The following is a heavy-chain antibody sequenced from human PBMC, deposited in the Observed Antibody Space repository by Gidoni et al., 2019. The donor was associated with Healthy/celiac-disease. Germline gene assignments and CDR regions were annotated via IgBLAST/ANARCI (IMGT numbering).Heavy chain of an antibody. CDR2: IRSKANSYAP. J-gene: IGHJ4*02. D-gene: IGHD2-2*02. CDR1: GFTFSGSA. Sequence: EVQLVEAGGGLVQPGGSLKLSCAASGFTFSGSAMHWVRQASGKGLEWVGRIRSKANSYAPAYAASVKGRFTISRDDSKNTAYLQMNSLKTEDTAVYYCTRRAVVPAAIQDDYWGQGTLVTVSS. V-gene: IGHV3-73*01. CDR3: TRRAVVPAAIQDDY.